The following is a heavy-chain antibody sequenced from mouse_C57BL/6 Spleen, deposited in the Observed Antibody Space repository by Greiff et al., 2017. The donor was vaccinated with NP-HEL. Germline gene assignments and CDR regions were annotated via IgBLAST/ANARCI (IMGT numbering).Heavy chain of an antibody. Sequence: DVHLVESGGGLVKPGGSLKLSCAASGFTFSDYGMHWVRQAPEKGLEWVAYISSGSSTIYYADPVKGRFTISRDNAKNTLFLQMTSLRAEDTAMYYCARPRDGSSPFDDWGQGTTLTVSS. V-gene: IGHV5-17*01. J-gene: IGHJ2*01. CDR2: ISSGSSTI. D-gene: IGHD1-1*01. CDR1: GFTFSDYG. CDR3: ARPRDGSSPFDD.